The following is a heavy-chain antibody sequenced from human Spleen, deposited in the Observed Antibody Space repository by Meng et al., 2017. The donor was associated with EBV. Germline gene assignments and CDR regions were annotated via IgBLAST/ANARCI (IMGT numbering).Heavy chain of an antibody. V-gene: IGHV2-5*01. CDR3: AHRQWDRANGDFVGH. D-gene: IGHD4-17*01. CDR1: GFSLTTTSVG. J-gene: IGHJ5*02. Sequence: QITLKESGPTLVQPTQTLTLTCTFSGFSLTTTSVGVGWIRQPPGKALEWLALIFWNDEKRYSPSLKSRLTIAKDTSRNQVVLIMTNVDPVDTATYYCAHRQWDRANGDFVGHWGQGTLVTVSS. CDR2: IFWNDEK.